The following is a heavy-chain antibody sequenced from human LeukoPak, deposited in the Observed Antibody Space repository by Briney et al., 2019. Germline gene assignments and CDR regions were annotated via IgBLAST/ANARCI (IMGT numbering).Heavy chain of an antibody. Sequence: SETLSLTCTVSGGSVSSSSYYWGWVRQPPGKGLEWIGTVNHDGTTYHNPSLKSRVTISVDTSKNQFSLKLSSVTAADTAEYYCARVQDTAMGHFDYWGQGTLVTVSS. J-gene: IGHJ4*02. CDR2: VNHDGTT. CDR1: GGSVSSSSYY. V-gene: IGHV4-39*07. CDR3: ARVQDTAMGHFDY. D-gene: IGHD5-18*01.